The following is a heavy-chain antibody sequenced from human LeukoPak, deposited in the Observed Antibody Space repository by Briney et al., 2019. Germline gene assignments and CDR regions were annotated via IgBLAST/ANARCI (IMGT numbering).Heavy chain of an antibody. Sequence: SETLSLTCTVYGGSFSGYHWSWIRQPPGKGLEWIGEINHDGSTNYNPSLRSRVTISVDTSKNQFSLKLSSVTAADTAVYFCARVRADVDTGGFYLSDYWGQGTLVTVSS. CDR2: INHDGST. D-gene: IGHD2-8*02. J-gene: IGHJ4*02. CDR3: ARVRADVDTGGFYLSDY. CDR1: GGSFSGYH. V-gene: IGHV4-34*01.